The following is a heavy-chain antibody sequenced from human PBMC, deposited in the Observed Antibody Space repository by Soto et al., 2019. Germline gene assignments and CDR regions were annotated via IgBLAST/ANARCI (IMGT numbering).Heavy chain of an antibody. CDR1: GFTFSSYA. CDR2: ISGSGGST. V-gene: IGHV3-23*01. CDR3: AKDPVAAKNYYYYGMDV. Sequence: GGSLRLSCAASGFTFSSYAMSWVRQAPGKGLEWVSAISGSGGSTYYADSVKGRFTISRDNSKNTLYLQMNSLRAEDTAVYYCAKDPVAAKNYYYYGMDVWGQGTTVTVSS. J-gene: IGHJ6*02. D-gene: IGHD2-15*01.